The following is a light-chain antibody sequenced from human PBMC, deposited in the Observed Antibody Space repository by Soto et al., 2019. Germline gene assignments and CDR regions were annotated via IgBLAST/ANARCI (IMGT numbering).Light chain of an antibody. CDR1: QGIGNS. CDR3: LHLNNYSGT. Sequence: QLTQSPSSLSASVGDRVTITCRASQGIGNSLGWYQLEPGKAPKLLISAASTLQCGVPSRFSGSGSGTDFTLTISSLQPEDSATYYCLHLNNYSGTFGPGTKVDLK. V-gene: IGKV1-9*01. CDR2: AAS. J-gene: IGKJ3*01.